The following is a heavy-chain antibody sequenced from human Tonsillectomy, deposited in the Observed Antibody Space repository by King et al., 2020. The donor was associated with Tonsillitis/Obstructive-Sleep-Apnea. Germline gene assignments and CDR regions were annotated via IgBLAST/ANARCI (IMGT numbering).Heavy chain of an antibody. J-gene: IGHJ1*01. V-gene: IGHV4-59*01. CDR3: ASGEYYDGSGYYYVSEYFQH. CDR2: IYYSGRT. CDR1: GGSISSYY. D-gene: IGHD3-22*01. Sequence: VQLQESGPGLVKPSETLSLTCTVSGGSISSYYWSWIRQPPGKGLEWIGYIYYSGRTNYNPSLKSRVTISVDTSKNQFSLKLSSVTAADTAVYYCASGEYYDGSGYYYVSEYFQHWGQGTLVTVSS.